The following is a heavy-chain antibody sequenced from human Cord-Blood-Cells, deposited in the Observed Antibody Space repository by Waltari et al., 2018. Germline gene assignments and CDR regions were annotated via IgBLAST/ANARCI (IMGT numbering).Heavy chain of an antibody. D-gene: IGHD3-16*01. Sequence: QVQLQESGPGLVKPSETLSLTCAVSGYSISSGYYWGWIRQPPGKGLEWIGSIYHSGSTYYNPSLKSRVTISVDTFKNQFSLKLSSVTAADTAVYYCARVVLGGFDYWGQGTLVTVSS. CDR2: IYHSGST. CDR1: GYSISSGYY. V-gene: IGHV4-38-2*01. CDR3: ARVVLGGFDY. J-gene: IGHJ4*02.